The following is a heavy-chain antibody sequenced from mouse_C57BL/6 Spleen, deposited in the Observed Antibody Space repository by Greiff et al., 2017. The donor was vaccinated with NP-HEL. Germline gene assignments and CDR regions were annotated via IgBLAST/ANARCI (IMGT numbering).Heavy chain of an antibody. CDR2: ISNLAYSI. CDR3: ARVYYEHAMDY. Sequence: EVKLVESGGGLVQPGGSLQLSCAASGFTFSDYGMAWVRQAPRKGPEWVAFISNLAYSIYYADTVTGRFTISRENAKNTLYLEMSSLRSEDTAMYYCARVYYEHAMDYWGQGTSVTVSS. V-gene: IGHV5-15*01. J-gene: IGHJ4*01. CDR1: GFTFSDYG. D-gene: IGHD2-4*01.